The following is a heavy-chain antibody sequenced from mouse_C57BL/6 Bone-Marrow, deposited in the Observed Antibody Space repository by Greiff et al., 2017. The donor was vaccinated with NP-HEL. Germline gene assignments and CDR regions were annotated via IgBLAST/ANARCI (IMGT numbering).Heavy chain of an antibody. D-gene: IGHD1-1*01. J-gene: IGHJ3*01. CDR1: VYTFTSYW. CDR2: IHPNSGST. Sequence: VQLQQSGAELVKPGASVKLSCKASVYTFTSYWMHWVKQRPGQGLAWLGMIHPNSGSTNYNEKLKSKATLPVDKSSSTAYMQLSSLTCEDSAVYYCARGPDYYGSSRGFAYWGQGTLVTVSA. CDR3: ARGPDYYGSSRGFAY. V-gene: IGHV1-64*01.